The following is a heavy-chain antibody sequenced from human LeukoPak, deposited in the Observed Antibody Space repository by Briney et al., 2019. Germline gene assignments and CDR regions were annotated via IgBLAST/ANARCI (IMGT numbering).Heavy chain of an antibody. J-gene: IGHJ4*02. D-gene: IGHD2-15*01. Sequence: GGSLRLSCSASGFTFSSYAMHWVRQAPGKGLEYVSATSSNGGSTYYADSVKGRFTISRDNSKNTLYLQMSSLRAEDTAVYYCVKGTMAGRRGGYWGQGTLVTVSS. V-gene: IGHV3-64D*06. CDR3: VKGTMAGRRGGY. CDR2: TSSNGGST. CDR1: GFTFSSYA.